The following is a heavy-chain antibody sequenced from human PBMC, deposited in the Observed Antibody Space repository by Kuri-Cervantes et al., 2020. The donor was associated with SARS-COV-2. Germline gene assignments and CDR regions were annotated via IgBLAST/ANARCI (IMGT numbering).Heavy chain of an antibody. V-gene: IGHV1-58*02. CDR3: ARYCSGGSCYSQHYGMDV. CDR1: GFTFTSSA. Sequence: SVKVSCKASGFTFTSSAMQWVRQARGQRLEWIGWIVVGSGNTNYAQKFQERVTITRDMSTSTAYMELSSLRSEDTAVYYCARYCSGGSCYSQHYGMDVWGQGTTVTVSS. D-gene: IGHD2-15*01. J-gene: IGHJ6*02. CDR2: IVVGSGNT.